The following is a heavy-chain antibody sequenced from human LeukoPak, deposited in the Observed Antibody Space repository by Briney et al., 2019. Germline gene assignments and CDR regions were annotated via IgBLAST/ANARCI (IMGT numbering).Heavy chain of an antibody. D-gene: IGHD3-22*01. CDR1: GYTLTGYY. CDR3: ARSEVHHYDINGFNDY. J-gene: IGHJ4*02. V-gene: IGHV1-2*02. Sequence: ASVNVSCKASGYTLTGYYIYWVRQAPGQGLEWMGWFNPNSGGTNYAPKFQGRVAMTRDTSINTAYMELSRLRSDDTAVYYCARSEVHHYDINGFNDYWGQGTLVTVSS. CDR2: FNPNSGGT.